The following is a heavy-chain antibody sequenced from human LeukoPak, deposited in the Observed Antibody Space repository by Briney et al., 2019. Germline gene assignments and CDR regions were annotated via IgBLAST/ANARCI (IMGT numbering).Heavy chain of an antibody. CDR3: ATKQWLAPPPDS. CDR1: GFTFSKYW. J-gene: IGHJ4*02. Sequence: GGSLRLSFAASGFTFSKYWILWVRQAPGKGLESVSRINTDGTVTTYADSVKGRFTVSRDNADNTMFLQMNSVRDEDTAVYYCATKQWLAPPPDSWGQGTPVTVSS. D-gene: IGHD6-19*01. CDR2: INTDGTVT. V-gene: IGHV3-74*01.